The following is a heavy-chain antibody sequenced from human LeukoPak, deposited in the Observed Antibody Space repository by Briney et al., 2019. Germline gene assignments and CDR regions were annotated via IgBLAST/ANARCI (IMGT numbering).Heavy chain of an antibody. CDR3: TTSLVNWKRYFDY. V-gene: IGHV3-9*01. Sequence: GGSLRLSCAASGFTFDDYAMHWVRQAPGKGLEWVSGISWNSGSIGYADSVKGRFTISRDNAKNSLYLQMNSLKTEDTAVYYCTTSLVNWKRYFDYWGQGTLVTVSS. D-gene: IGHD1-1*01. J-gene: IGHJ4*02. CDR2: ISWNSGSI. CDR1: GFTFDDYA.